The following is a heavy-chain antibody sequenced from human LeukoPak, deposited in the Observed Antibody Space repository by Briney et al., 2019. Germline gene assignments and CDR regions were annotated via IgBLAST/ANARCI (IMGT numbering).Heavy chain of an antibody. V-gene: IGHV4-4*02. D-gene: IGHD6-19*01. Sequence: SGTLSLTCAGSGGSISSSNWWSWVRQPPGKGLEWIGEIYHSGGTNYNPSLKSRVTISVDTSKNQFSLKLSSVTAADTAVYYCARGRGSGYYYYYYYMDVWGKGTTVTVSS. CDR2: IYHSGGT. CDR3: ARGRGSGYYYYYYYMDV. J-gene: IGHJ6*03. CDR1: GGSISSSNW.